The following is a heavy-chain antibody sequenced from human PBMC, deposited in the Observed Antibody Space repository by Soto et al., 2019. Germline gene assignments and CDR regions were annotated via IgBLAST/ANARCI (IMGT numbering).Heavy chain of an antibody. V-gene: IGHV5-51*01. D-gene: IGHD2-15*01. CDR1: GYSFTSYW. Sequence: GESLKISCKGSGYSFTSYWIGWVRQMPGKGLEWMGIIYPGDSDTRYSPSFQGQVTISADKSISTAYLQWSSLKASDTAMYYCARVYCSGGSCYGMDVWGQGTTVTVSS. CDR3: ARVYCSGGSCYGMDV. J-gene: IGHJ6*02. CDR2: IYPGDSDT.